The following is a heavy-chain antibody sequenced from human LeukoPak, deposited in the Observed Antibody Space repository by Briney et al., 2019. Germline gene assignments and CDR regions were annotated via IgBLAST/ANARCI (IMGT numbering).Heavy chain of an antibody. V-gene: IGHV1-69*11. CDR1: GRGFTGLA. D-gene: IGHD3-10*01. J-gene: IGHJ4*02. Sequence: SVKVSCKASGRGFTGLAVTWLRHVPGQGFEWMGRIIPIIDATHYAQKFQDRVTITADESTSTAYMELHSLRSEDTAVYFCASSLLRLADLLPSHFDYWGQGTLVTVSS. CDR3: ASSLLRLADLLPSHFDY. CDR2: IIPIIDAT.